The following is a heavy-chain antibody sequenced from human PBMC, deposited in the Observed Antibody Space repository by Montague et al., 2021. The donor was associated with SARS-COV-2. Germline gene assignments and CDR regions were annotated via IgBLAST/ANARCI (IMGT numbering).Heavy chain of an antibody. J-gene: IGHJ4*01. V-gene: IGHV4-39*01. CDR1: GDSMSSDRYY. D-gene: IGHD2-15*01. CDR2: IFSAGDT. CDR3: ARQGLGSCNGGRCFATLDF. Sequence: SETLSLTCSVSGDSMSSDRYYWSWIRQPPGKGLEWITCIFSAGDTYYNPSPRSRITISLDTSKNQFSLNLDSVTAADTAVYYCARQGLGSCNGGRCFATLDFWGHGTLVTVSS.